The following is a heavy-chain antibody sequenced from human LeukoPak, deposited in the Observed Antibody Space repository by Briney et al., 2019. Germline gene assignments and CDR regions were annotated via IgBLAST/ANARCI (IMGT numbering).Heavy chain of an antibody. Sequence: SETLSLTCTVSGGSISSYYWSWIRQPPGKGLEWIGYIYYSGSTHYNPSLKSRVTISVDTSKNQFSLKLSSVTAADTAVYYCARAPYDSGGYYDYYFDYWGQGTLVTVSS. J-gene: IGHJ4*02. CDR2: IYYSGST. CDR3: ARAPYDSGGYYDYYFDY. V-gene: IGHV4-59*08. CDR1: GGSISSYY. D-gene: IGHD3-22*01.